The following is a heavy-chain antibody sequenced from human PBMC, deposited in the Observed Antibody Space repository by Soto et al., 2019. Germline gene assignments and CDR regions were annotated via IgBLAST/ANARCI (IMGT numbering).Heavy chain of an antibody. CDR2: IWYDGSNK. Sequence: GGSLRLSCAASGFTFSSYGMHWVRQAPGKGLEWVAVIWYDGSNKYYANSVKGRFTISRDNSKNTLYLQLNSLRADDTAVYYCARDVTTVTTSSFQLWGQGTLVTVSS. D-gene: IGHD4-17*01. CDR3: ARDVTTVTTSSFQL. V-gene: IGHV3-33*08. CDR1: GFTFSSYG. J-gene: IGHJ1*01.